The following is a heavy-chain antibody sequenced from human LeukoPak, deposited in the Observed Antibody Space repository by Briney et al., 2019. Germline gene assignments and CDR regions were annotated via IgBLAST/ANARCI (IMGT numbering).Heavy chain of an antibody. CDR2: IYTSGST. D-gene: IGHD3-16*01. Sequence: SETLSLSCAVSGGSISSYYWSWIRQPARKGLEWIGGIYTSGSTNYNPSPKRRVTSSLDTSKNQFSLKLSSVTAADTAVYYCARCTGGGLFDPWGQGTLVTVSS. CDR3: ARCTGGGLFDP. J-gene: IGHJ5*02. CDR1: GGSISSYY. V-gene: IGHV4-59*10.